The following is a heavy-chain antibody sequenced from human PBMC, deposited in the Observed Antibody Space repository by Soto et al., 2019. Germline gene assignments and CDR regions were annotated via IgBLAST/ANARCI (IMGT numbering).Heavy chain of an antibody. CDR1: GGSVSSGSYY. CDR3: XXXXXXXXVVDNWFDP. Sequence: QVQLQESGPGLVKPSETLSLTCTVSGGSVSSGSYYWSWIRQPPGKGLEWIGYIYYSGSTNYNPSLKSRVTISVDTSKNQFSXXXXXXXXXXXXXXXXXXXXXXXXVVDNWFDPWGQGTLVTVSS. CDR2: IYYSGST. J-gene: IGHJ5*02. D-gene: IGHD2-21*01. V-gene: IGHV4-61*01.